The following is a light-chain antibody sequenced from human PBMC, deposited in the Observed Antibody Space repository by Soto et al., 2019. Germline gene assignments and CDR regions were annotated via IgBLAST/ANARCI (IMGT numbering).Light chain of an antibody. Sequence: DIQMTQSPSSLSASVGYRVTFTCRASQSISNWLAWYQQKPGKAPKLLIYKASTLESGVPSRFSGSGSGTEFPLTISSLQADDFAIYYCQQYNGYRLAFGGGTKVEIK. CDR2: KAS. CDR3: QQYNGYRLA. CDR1: QSISNW. J-gene: IGKJ4*01. V-gene: IGKV1-5*03.